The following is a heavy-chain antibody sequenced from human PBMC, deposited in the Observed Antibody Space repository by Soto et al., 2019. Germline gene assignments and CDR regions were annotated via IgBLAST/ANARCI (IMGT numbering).Heavy chain of an antibody. V-gene: IGHV3-30-3*01. J-gene: IGHJ4*02. Sequence: GGSLRLSCAASGFTFSSYAMHWVRQAPGKGLEWVAVISYDGSNKYYADSVKGRFTISRDNSKNTLYLQMNSLRAEDTAVYYCARDTDRPGWGQAPLVPVSS. CDR1: GFTFSSYA. CDR2: ISYDGSNK. CDR3: ARDTDRPG. D-gene: IGHD3-10*01.